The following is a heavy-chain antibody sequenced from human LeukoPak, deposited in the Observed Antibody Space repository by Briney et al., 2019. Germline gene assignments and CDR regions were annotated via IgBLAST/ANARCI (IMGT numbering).Heavy chain of an antibody. CDR3: ARDYYGSGSSDDY. V-gene: IGHV3-7*01. D-gene: IGHD3-10*01. CDR2: IKQDGSEK. CDR1: GFTFSSYW. Sequence: GGSLRLSCAASGFTFSSYWMSWVRQAPGRGLEWVANIKQDGSEKYYVDSVKGRFTISRGNAKNSLYLQMNSLRAEDTAVYYCARDYYGSGSSDDYWGQGTLVTVSS. J-gene: IGHJ4*02.